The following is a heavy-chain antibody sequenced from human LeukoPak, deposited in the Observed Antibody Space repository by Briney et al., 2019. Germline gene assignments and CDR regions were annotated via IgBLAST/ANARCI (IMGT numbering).Heavy chain of an antibody. CDR3: ARGDNYDILTGYQTPSHLSDY. J-gene: IGHJ4*02. D-gene: IGHD3-9*01. CDR1: GYTFTGYY. V-gene: IGHV1-2*02. CDR2: TNPNSGDT. Sequence: VASVKVSCKASGYTFTGYYVHWVRQAPGQGLEWMGWTNPNSGDTNFAQKFQGRVTMTRDTSISTAYMELSRLRSDDTAVYYCARGDNYDILTGYQTPSHLSDYWGQGTLVTVSS.